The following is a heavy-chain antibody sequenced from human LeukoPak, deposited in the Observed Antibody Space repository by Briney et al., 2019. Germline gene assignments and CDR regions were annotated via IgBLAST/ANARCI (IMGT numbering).Heavy chain of an antibody. J-gene: IGHJ5*02. V-gene: IGHV3-74*01. CDR1: GFTFSSYW. Sequence: PGESLRLSCAASGFTFSSYWMVWVRQAPGKGLVWVSRINGDGTRRGYADSVRGRFTISRDNAKNTVDLQMDSLGPEDTALYYCARDLRPADHWGQGVLVTVSS. CDR3: ARDLRPADH. CDR2: INGDGTRR.